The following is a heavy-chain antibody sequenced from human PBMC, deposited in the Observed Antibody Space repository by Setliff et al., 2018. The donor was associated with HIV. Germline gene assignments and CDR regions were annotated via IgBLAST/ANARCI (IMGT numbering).Heavy chain of an antibody. D-gene: IGHD5-18*01. CDR3: AKRPGYGYPFHI. V-gene: IGHV4-39*01. J-gene: IGHJ3*02. CDR1: GGSISSTTYW. CDR2: IYYNGNT. Sequence: PSETLSLTCTVSGGSISSTTYWWGWIRQPPGKGLEWIGTIYYNGNTFYDPSLKSRVTISIDMSKNQLSLKLTSVAAADTAVYYCAKRPGYGYPFHIWGQGTMVTVSS.